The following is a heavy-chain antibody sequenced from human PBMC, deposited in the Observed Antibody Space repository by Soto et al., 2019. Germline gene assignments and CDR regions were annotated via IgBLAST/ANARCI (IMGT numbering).Heavy chain of an antibody. J-gene: IGHJ4*02. CDR3: VIPSGATDPTFFDH. CDR1: GYSFTNYW. Sequence: VQLVQSGAEVKKPGESLKIACKGSGYSFTNYWIGWVRQTPEKGLEWMGILYPPSSEIRYSPSFQGQVTISVDKSISTAYLQWSSLKASDTAMYYCVIPSGATDPTFFDHWGQGTLVTVSS. D-gene: IGHD1-26*01. CDR2: LYPPSSEI. V-gene: IGHV5-51*03.